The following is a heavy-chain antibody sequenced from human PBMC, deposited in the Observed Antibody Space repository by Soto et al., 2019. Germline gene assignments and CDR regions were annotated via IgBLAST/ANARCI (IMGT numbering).Heavy chain of an antibody. D-gene: IGHD3-22*01. V-gene: IGHV3-72*01. J-gene: IGHJ4*02. CDR1: GFTLSDHY. CDR3: TRDLRYDSHSYLMD. Sequence: EVQLVESGGGLVQPGGSLRLSCAASGFTLSDHYIDWFRQAPGEGLEWVGRSRSKADGYTTEYAASVKGRFTISRVDAKHSLYLHMNSLQIEDTAVYYCTRDLRYDSHSYLMDWGQGTMVNVSS. CDR2: SRSKADGYTT.